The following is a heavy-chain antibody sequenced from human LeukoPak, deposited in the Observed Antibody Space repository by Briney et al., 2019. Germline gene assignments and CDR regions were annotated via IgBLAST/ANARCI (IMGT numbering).Heavy chain of an antibody. CDR2: NNPSSGTT. J-gene: IGHJ4*02. D-gene: IGHD6-19*01. CDR1: GYTFTSYY. CDR3: ARDRGLLYGSSGCLDS. V-gene: IGHV1-46*01. Sequence: ASVKASCKTSGYTFTSYYMHWVRQAPGQGLEWMGLNNPSSGTTAYAQTFQGRVTMTRDASTSTVYMELSSLTSEDTAVYFCARDRGLLYGSSGCLDSWGQGTLVTVSS.